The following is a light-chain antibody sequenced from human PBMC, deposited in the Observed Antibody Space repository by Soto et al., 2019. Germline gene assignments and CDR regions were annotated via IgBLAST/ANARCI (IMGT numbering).Light chain of an antibody. CDR1: ISNIGTHS. J-gene: IGLJ3*02. CDR3: VTWDDSLSARV. CDR2: RND. V-gene: IGLV1-47*01. Sequence: QSALTQPPSASGTPGQRVTISCSGGISNIGTHSVSWHQQLPGTAPKLLIYRNDQRPSGVPDRFSGSKSGTSVSLAISGLRSEDEADYYCVTWDDSLSARVFGGGTKLTVL.